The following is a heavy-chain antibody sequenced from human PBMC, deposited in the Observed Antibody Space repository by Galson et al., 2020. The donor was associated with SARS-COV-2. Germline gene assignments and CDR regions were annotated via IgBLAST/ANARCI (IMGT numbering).Heavy chain of an antibody. CDR2: IDSTSSYI. Sequence: GESLKISCAASGFTFSSSTMNWVRQAPGKGLEWVSSIDSTSSYIYYADSLKGRFTISRDNAKNSLFLQVNSLRTEDTAVYYCARDQKQLWLNPFDAFDSWGQGTMVTVSS. D-gene: IGHD5-18*01. CDR1: GFTFSSST. V-gene: IGHV3-21*01. J-gene: IGHJ3*02. CDR3: ARDQKQLWLNPFDAFDS.